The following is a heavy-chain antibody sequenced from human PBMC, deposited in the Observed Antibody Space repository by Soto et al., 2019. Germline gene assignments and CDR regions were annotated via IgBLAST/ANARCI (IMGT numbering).Heavy chain of an antibody. Sequence: QVQLVQSGAEVKKPGSSVKVSCKASGGTFSSYAISWVRQAPGQGLEWMGGIIPIFGTANYAQKFQGRVTVTVDKSTSTAYMELSSRRSEDTAVYYCARGKVTAAYLDYWGQGTLVTVSS. CDR1: GGTFSSYA. CDR3: ARGKVTAAYLDY. D-gene: IGHD2-21*02. J-gene: IGHJ4*02. CDR2: IIPIFGTA. V-gene: IGHV1-69*06.